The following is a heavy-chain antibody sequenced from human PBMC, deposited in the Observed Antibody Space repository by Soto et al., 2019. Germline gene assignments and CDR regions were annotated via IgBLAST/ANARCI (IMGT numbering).Heavy chain of an antibody. CDR3: ARGGSSSDNGMDV. J-gene: IGHJ6*02. CDR1: GFSFSTYS. V-gene: IGHV3-48*02. Sequence: EVQLVESGGGLVQPGGSLRLSCAASGFSFSTYSMNWVRQAPGKGLEWVSYISSRSYTIYYVDSVKGRFTISRDNAKNSLYLQMNCLRDEDTAVYYCARGGSSSDNGMDVWGQGTTVTVSS. CDR2: ISSRSYTI. D-gene: IGHD6-6*01.